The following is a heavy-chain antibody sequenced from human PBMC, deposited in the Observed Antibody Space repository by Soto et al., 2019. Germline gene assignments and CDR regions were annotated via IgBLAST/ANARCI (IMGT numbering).Heavy chain of an antibody. J-gene: IGHJ6*03. Sequence: GGSLRLSCAASGFTFSSYWMSWVRQAPGKGLEWVANIKQDGSEKYYVDSVKGRFTISRDNAKNSLYLQMNSLRAEDTAVYYCARVFANGLRFLEWDLRGYYYYYMDVWGKGTTVTVSS. CDR2: IKQDGSEK. D-gene: IGHD3-3*01. CDR3: ARVFANGLRFLEWDLRGYYYYYMDV. V-gene: IGHV3-7*01. CDR1: GFTFSSYW.